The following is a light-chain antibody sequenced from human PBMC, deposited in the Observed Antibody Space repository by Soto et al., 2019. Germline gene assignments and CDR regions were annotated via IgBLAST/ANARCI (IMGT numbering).Light chain of an antibody. Sequence: QSVLTQPPSASGTPGQRVIISCSGSSSNIGSNPVNWYQHLPGAAPKLLIYSNNQRPSGVPDRFSGSKSGTSASLAISGLQSEDEADYYCATWDDSLKGVFDGGTKLTVL. CDR1: SSNIGSNP. V-gene: IGLV1-44*01. CDR2: SNN. CDR3: ATWDDSLKGV. J-gene: IGLJ2*01.